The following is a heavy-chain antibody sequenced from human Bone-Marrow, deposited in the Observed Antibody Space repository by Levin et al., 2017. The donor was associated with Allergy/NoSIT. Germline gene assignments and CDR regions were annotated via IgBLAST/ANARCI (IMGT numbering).Heavy chain of an antibody. J-gene: IGHJ6*02. CDR1: GFNFTNAW. D-gene: IGHD2-15*01. Sequence: GGSLRLSCAASGFNFTNAWMSWVRQAPGKGLEWVGRIKSRNDGGTTDYAAPVKGRFIISKDVSKNTLYLQMNSLKTQDTAVYYCSTEGGHCSGGSCYLLPFYYGMDVRGQGTTVTVSS. V-gene: IGHV3-15*01. CDR2: IKSRNDGGTT. CDR3: STEGGHCSGGSCYLLPFYYGMDV.